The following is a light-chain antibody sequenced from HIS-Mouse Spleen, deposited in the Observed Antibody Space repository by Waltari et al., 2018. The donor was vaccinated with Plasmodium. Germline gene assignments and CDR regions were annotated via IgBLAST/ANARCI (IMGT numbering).Light chain of an antibody. CDR2: GAS. Sequence: EIVLTQSPGTLSLSPGERATLSCRASKSVSSSYLAWYQQKPGQAPRLLIYGASSRATGIPDRFSGSGSGTDFILTISRLEPEDFAVYYCQQYGSSGTFGQGTKVEIK. CDR3: QQYGSSGT. J-gene: IGKJ1*01. V-gene: IGKV3-20*01. CDR1: KSVSSSY.